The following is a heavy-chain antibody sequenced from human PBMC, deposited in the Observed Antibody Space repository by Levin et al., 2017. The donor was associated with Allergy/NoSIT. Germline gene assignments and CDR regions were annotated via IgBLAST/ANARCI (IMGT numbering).Heavy chain of an antibody. V-gene: IGHV4-39*01. CDR3: ARQADIVVVVAATQYFDY. CDR2: IYYSGST. J-gene: IGHJ4*02. Sequence: SETLSLTCTVSGGSISSSSYYWGWIRQPPGTGLEWIGSIYYSGSTYYNPSLKSRVTISVDTSKNQFSLKLSSVTAADTAVYYCARQADIVVVVAATQYFDYWGQGTLVTVSS. CDR1: GGSISSSSYY. D-gene: IGHD2-15*01.